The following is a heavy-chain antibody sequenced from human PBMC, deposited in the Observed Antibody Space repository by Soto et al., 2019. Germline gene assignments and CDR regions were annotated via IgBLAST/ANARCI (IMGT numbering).Heavy chain of an antibody. V-gene: IGHV1-69*13. CDR1: GGTLSSYA. J-gene: IGHJ6*02. D-gene: IGHD4-17*01. CDR2: IIPIFGTA. CDR3: ASPPTTGNSYYYGMDV. Sequence: GASVKVSCKASGGTLSSYAISWVRQAPGQGLEWMGGIIPIFGTANYAQKFQGRVTITADESTSTAYMDLSSLRSEDTAVYYCASPPTTGNSYYYGMDVWGQGTTVTVSS.